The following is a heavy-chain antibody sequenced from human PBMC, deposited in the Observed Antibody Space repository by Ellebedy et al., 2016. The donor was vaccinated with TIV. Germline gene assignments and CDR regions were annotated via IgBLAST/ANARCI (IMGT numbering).Heavy chain of an antibody. Sequence: PGGSLRLSCAASGFTFSDYWMSWVRQAPGKGREWVANIKQDGSEKWYVDSVKGRFTISRDNAKNSLYLQMSGLRAEDTAVYYCARDQGWAYPGSTRFDYWGQGTLVTVSS. CDR2: IKQDGSEK. CDR3: ARDQGWAYPGSTRFDY. CDR1: GFTFSDYW. V-gene: IGHV3-7*01. J-gene: IGHJ4*03. D-gene: IGHD3-10*01.